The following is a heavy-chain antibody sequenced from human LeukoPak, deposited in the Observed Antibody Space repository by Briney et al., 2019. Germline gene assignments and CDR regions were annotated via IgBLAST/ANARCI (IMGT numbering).Heavy chain of an antibody. CDR3: ARGLGYCSGGSCYNTLMSAFDI. V-gene: IGHV1-18*01. CDR1: GYTFTSYG. D-gene: IGHD2-15*01. CDR2: ISAYNGNT. Sequence: ASVKVSCKASGYTFTSYGISWVRQAPGQGLEWMGWISAYNGNTNYAQKLQGRVTMTTDTSTSTAYMELRSLRSDDTAVYYCARGLGYCSGGSCYNTLMSAFDIWGQGTMVTVSS. J-gene: IGHJ3*02.